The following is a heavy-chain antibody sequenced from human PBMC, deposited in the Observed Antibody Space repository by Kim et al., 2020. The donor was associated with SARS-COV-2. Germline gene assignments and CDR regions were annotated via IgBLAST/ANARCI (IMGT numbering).Heavy chain of an antibody. J-gene: IGHJ4*02. Sequence: GGSLRLSCTTSGFTFTGHAMSWVRQAPGKGLEWVSSIYGSDGTTYYVDSVKGRFSISRDDSKNTLYLQMSALRADDTAAYYCLKGGWGWIWDYWGQGTLVPVSS. D-gene: IGHD2-21*01. CDR2: IYGSDGTT. V-gene: IGHV3-23*01. CDR3: LKGGWGWIWDY. CDR1: GFTFTGHA.